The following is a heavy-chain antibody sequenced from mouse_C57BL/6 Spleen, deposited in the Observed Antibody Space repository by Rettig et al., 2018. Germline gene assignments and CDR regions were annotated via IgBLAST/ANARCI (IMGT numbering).Heavy chain of an antibody. Sequence: PGILQPSQTLSLTCSFSGFSLSTFGMGVGWIRQPSGKGLEWLAHIWWDDDKYYNPALKSRLTIPKDTSKTQVFLKIANVDTADTATYYCARGIYYYGSSYFDYWGQGTTLTVSS. CDR2: IWWDDDK. V-gene: IGHV8-8*01. D-gene: IGHD1-1*01. J-gene: IGHJ2*01. CDR1: GFSLSTFGMG. CDR3: ARGIYYYGSSYFDY.